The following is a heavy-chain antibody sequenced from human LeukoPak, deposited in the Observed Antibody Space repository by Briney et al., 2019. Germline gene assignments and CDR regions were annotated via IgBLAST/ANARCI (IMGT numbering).Heavy chain of an antibody. V-gene: IGHV4-4*07. CDR1: GGSISSYY. D-gene: IGHD5-18*01. CDR2: IYTSGST. J-gene: IGHJ4*02. Sequence: SETLSLTCTVSGGSISSYYWSWIRQPAGKGLEWIGRIYTSGSTNYNPSLKSRVTISVDTSKNQFSLKLSSVTAADTAVYYCARSIDSGYGYYFDYWGQGTLVTVSS. CDR3: ARSIDSGYGYYFDY.